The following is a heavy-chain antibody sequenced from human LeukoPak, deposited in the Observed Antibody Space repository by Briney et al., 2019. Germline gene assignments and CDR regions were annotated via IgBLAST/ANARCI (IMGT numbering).Heavy chain of an antibody. D-gene: IGHD6-19*01. V-gene: IGHV1-69*06. J-gene: IGHJ4*02. Sequence: SVKVSCKASGGTFSSYAISWVRQAPGQELEWMGGIIPIFGTANYAQKFQGRVTITADKSTSTAYMELSSLRSEDTAVYYCARNVGYSSGWYDYWGQGTLVTVSS. CDR1: GGTFSSYA. CDR3: ARNVGYSSGWYDY. CDR2: IIPIFGTA.